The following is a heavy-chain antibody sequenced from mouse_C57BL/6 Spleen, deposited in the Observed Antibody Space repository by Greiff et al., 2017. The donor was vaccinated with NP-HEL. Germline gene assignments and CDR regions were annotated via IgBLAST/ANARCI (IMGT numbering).Heavy chain of an antibody. D-gene: IGHD2-3*01. CDR2: ISSGSSTI. Sequence: EVKLQESGGGLVNPGGSLKLSWAASGFTFSDSGLHWVRQAPEKGLAWFAYISSGSSTIYYADTVKGRFTISRDNAKNTLFLQMTSLRSEDTAMYYCARWLLRDAMDYWGQGTSVTVSS. V-gene: IGHV5-17*01. CDR1: GFTFSDSG. J-gene: IGHJ4*01. CDR3: ARWLLRDAMDY.